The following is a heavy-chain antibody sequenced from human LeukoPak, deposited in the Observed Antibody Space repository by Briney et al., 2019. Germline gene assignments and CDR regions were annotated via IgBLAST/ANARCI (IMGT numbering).Heavy chain of an antibody. CDR2: IYYSGST. CDR3: ARGLGYCTNGVCPDDAFDI. V-gene: IGHV4-59*01. Sequence: PSETLSLTCTVSGGSISSYYWSWLRQPPGKGLEWIGYIYYSGSTNYNPSLTSRVTISVDTSKNQFSLKLSSVTAADTAVYYCARGLGYCTNGVCPDDAFDIWGQGTMVTVSS. CDR1: GGSISSYY. D-gene: IGHD2-8*01. J-gene: IGHJ3*02.